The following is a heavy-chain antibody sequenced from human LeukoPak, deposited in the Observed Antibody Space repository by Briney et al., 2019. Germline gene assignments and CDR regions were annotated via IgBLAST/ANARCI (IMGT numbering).Heavy chain of an antibody. J-gene: IGHJ3*02. CDR3: ARQVRSGYYDSSGQGAFDI. CDR2: IYYSGST. CDR1: GGSISSYY. V-gene: IGHV4-59*08. D-gene: IGHD3-22*01. Sequence: SETLSLTRTVSGGSISSYYWSWIRQPPGKGLEWIGYIYYSGSTNYNPSLKSRVTISVVTSKNQFSLKLSSVTAADTAVYYCARQVRSGYYDSSGQGAFDIWGQGTMVTVSS.